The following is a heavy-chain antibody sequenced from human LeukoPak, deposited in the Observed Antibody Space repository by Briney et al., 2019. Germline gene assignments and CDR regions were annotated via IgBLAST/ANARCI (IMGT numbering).Heavy chain of an antibody. V-gene: IGHV5-51*01. CDR1: GYSFTRYW. D-gene: IGHD4-11*01. CDR3: TSLAVDYRNYGGGFDP. CDR2: IYPDDSDT. Sequence: GESLKISCKGSGYSFTRYWIGWVRQMPGKGLEWMGIIYPDDSDTRYRPSFQGQVTISADKSISTAYLQWSSLKASDTAMYYCTSLAVDYRNYGGGFDPWGHGTLVTGSS. J-gene: IGHJ5*02.